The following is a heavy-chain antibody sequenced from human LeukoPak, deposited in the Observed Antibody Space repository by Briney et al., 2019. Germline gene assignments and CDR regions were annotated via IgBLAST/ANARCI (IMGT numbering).Heavy chain of an antibody. V-gene: IGHV3-33*01. CDR2: IWSDGSNK. CDR1: GFIFSTYG. Sequence: GRSLRLSCAASGFIFSTYGMHWVRQAPGKGLEWVAVIWSDGSNKYYVDSVKGRFIISRDYSKNTLYLQMNSLRAEDTAVYYCARGAGTWIQFHYFDSWGQGTLVTVSS. D-gene: IGHD5-18*01. J-gene: IGHJ4*02. CDR3: ARGAGTWIQFHYFDS.